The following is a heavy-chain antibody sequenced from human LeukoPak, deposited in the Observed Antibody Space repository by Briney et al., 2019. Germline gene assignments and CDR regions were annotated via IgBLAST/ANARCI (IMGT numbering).Heavy chain of an antibody. CDR1: GFTVSSNY. CDR2: IYSGGST. D-gene: IGHD6-19*01. V-gene: IGHV3-66*01. J-gene: IGHJ4*02. CDR3: AREAGDSGWADY. Sequence: GGSLRLSCAASGFTVSSNYMSWVRQAPGKGLERVSVIYSGGSTYYADSVKGRFTISRDNSKNTLYLQMNSLRAEDTAVYYCAREAGDSGWADYWGQGTLVTVSS.